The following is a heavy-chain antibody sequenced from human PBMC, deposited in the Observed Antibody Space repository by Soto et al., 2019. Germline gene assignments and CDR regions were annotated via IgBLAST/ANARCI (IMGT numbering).Heavy chain of an antibody. D-gene: IGHD2-2*01. CDR1: GGTFSSYA. V-gene: IGHV1-69*13. CDR3: ARDSSSSSYNWFDP. CDR2: IIPIFGTA. Sequence: GASVKGSWKTSGGTFSSYAISWVRQAPGQGLEWMGGIIPIFGTAHYAQTFQGRVTITADESTSTAYMELSSLRSEDTAVYYCARDSSSSSYNWFDPWGQGTLVTVSS. J-gene: IGHJ5*02.